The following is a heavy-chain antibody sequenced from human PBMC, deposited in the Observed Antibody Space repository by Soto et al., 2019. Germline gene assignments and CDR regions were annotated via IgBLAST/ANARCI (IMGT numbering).Heavy chain of an antibody. CDR1: GFTFSSYD. V-gene: IGHV3-13*01. CDR3: ARSVGDGSGSFNYYYGMDV. CDR2: IGTAGDT. D-gene: IGHD3-10*01. J-gene: IGHJ6*02. Sequence: EVQLVESGGGLVQPGGSLRLSCAASGFTFSSYDMHWVRQATGKGLEWVSAIGTAGDTYYPGSVKGRFTISRENAKNSLYLQMSSLRAGDTAVYYCARSVGDGSGSFNYYYGMDVWGQGTTVTVSS.